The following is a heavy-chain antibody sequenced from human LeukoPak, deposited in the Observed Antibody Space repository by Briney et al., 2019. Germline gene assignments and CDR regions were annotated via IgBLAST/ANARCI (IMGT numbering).Heavy chain of an antibody. J-gene: IGHJ4*02. V-gene: IGHV3-72*01. CDR2: SATTKPNSCTT. D-gene: IGHD6-13*01. CDR1: GFSIIDHH. Sequence: GGSLRLSCAGAGFSIIDHHMDWVRQAPGEGLEWIGRSATTKPNSCTTQYAASVRGRFTISRDGSQNSLYLLLNSLKPGDTAVYFCVRVVTTGSGWYHFDTWGLGTLVTVSS. CDR3: VRVVTTGSGWYHFDT.